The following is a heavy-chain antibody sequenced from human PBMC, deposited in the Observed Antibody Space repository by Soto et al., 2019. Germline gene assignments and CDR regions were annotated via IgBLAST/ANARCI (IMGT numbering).Heavy chain of an antibody. CDR3: ARAYSSSSRYYYYYYGMDV. CDR1: GFTFSSYW. CDR2: IKQDGSEK. V-gene: IGHV3-7*03. J-gene: IGHJ6*02. Sequence: PGGSLRLSCAASGFTFSSYWMSWVRQAPGKGLEWVANIKQDGSEKYYVDSVKGRFTISRGNAKNSLYLQMNSLRAEDTAVYYCARAYSSSSRYYYYYYGMDVWGQGTTVTVSS. D-gene: IGHD6-6*01.